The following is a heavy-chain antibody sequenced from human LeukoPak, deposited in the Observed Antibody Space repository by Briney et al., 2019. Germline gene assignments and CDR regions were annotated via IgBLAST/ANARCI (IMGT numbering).Heavy chain of an antibody. V-gene: IGHV4-59*12. D-gene: IGHD4-23*01. CDR3: ARWAYLLSAFDI. J-gene: IGHJ3*02. Sequence: PSETLSLTCTVSGGSISSYYWSWIRQPPGKGLEWIGYIYYSGSTYYNPSLKSRVTISVDTSKNQFSLKLSSVTAADTAVYYCARWAYLLSAFDIWGQGTMVTVSS. CDR2: IYYSGST. CDR1: GGSISSYY.